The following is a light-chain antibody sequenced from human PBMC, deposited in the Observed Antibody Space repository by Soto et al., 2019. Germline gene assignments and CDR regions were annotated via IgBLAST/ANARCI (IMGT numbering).Light chain of an antibody. CDR1: QSVSTN. J-gene: IGKJ4*01. V-gene: IGKV3-15*01. CDR3: QQYNNWPFLT. Sequence: EIVMTQSPAILSVSPGQSATLPCRASQSVSTNLAWYQQKPGQAPSLLIYGASIRATGIPARFSGSGSGTEFTLTISSLQSEDSAIYYCQQYNNWPFLTFGGGTKVDIK. CDR2: GAS.